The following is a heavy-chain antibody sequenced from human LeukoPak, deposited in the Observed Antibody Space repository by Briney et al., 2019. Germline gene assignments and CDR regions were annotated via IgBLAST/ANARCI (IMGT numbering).Heavy chain of an antibody. Sequence: GGSLRLSCAASGFTFSGYAMNWVRQAPGKGLEWVSGITSSGGNTYYADSVKGRFTISRDNSKNTLYLQMNSLRAEDTAIYYCAKDFPASSGYYLDYWGQGTLVTVSS. V-gene: IGHV3-23*01. CDR2: ITSSGGNT. CDR3: AKDFPASSGYYLDY. CDR1: GFTFSGYA. J-gene: IGHJ4*02. D-gene: IGHD3-22*01.